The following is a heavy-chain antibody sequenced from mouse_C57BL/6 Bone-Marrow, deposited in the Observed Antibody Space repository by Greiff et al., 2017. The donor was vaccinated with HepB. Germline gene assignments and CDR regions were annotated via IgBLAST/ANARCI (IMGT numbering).Heavy chain of an antibody. J-gene: IGHJ4*01. CDR3: ARDTTVVNYAMDY. D-gene: IGHD1-1*01. CDR1: GYTFTSYW. CDR2: INPSSGYT. Sequence: VQLQESGAELAKPGASVKLSCKASGYTFTSYWMHWVKQRPGQGLEWIGYINPSSGYTKYNQKFKDKATLTADKSSSTAYMQLSSLTYEDSAVYYCARDTTVVNYAMDYWGQGTSVTVSS. V-gene: IGHV1-7*01.